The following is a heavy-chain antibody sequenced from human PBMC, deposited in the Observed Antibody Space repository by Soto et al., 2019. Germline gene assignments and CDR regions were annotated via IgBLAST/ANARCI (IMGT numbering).Heavy chain of an antibody. CDR1: GGSISSGGYY. Sequence: SETLSLTCTVSGGSISSGGYYWSWIRQHPGKGLEWIGYIYYSGSTYYNPSLKSRVTISVDTSKNQFSLKLSSVTAADTAVYYCARDRWGSGYDLFHWFDPWGQGTLVTVSS. CDR3: ARDRWGSGYDLFHWFDP. D-gene: IGHD5-12*01. CDR2: IYYSGST. V-gene: IGHV4-31*02. J-gene: IGHJ5*02.